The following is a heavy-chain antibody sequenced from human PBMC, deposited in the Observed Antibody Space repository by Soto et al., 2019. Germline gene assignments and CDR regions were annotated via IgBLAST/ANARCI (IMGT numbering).Heavy chain of an antibody. D-gene: IGHD6-13*01. J-gene: IGHJ6*02. Sequence: SETLSLPCAVYGGSFSGYYWRWIRQPPGKGLEWIGEINHSGSTNYNPSLKSRVTISVDASKNQFSLKLSSVTAADTAVYYCARGLRSSSWYVHYHYNGTHVRGPATTLTLSS. CDR1: GGSFSGYY. CDR2: INHSGST. V-gene: IGHV4-34*01. CDR3: ARGLRSSSWYVHYHYNGTHV.